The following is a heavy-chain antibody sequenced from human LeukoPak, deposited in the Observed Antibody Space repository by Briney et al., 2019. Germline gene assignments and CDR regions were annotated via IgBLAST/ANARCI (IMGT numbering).Heavy chain of an antibody. D-gene: IGHD2-2*01. CDR1: GYTFTSYG. CDR3: ASLYCSSTSCYPPFDP. Sequence: GASVKVSSKASGYTFTSYGISWVRQAPGQGLEWMGWISAYNGNTNYAQKLQGRVTMTTDTSTSTAYMELRSLRSDDTAVYYCASLYCSSTSCYPPFDPWGQGTLVTVSS. J-gene: IGHJ5*02. CDR2: ISAYNGNT. V-gene: IGHV1-18*01.